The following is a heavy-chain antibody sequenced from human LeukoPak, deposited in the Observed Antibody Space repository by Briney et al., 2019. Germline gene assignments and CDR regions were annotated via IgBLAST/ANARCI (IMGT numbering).Heavy chain of an antibody. D-gene: IGHD3-3*01. CDR1: GFTFDDYA. J-gene: IGHJ6*02. CDR3: AKDGAPLRFLEWLSYGMDV. CDR2: ISWTSGSI. V-gene: IGHV3-9*01. Sequence: PGGSLRLSCAASGFTFDDYAMHWVRQAPGKGLEWVSGISWTSGSIGYADSVKGRFTISRDNAKNSLYLQMNSLRAEDTALYYCAKDGAPLRFLEWLSYGMDVWGQGTTVTVSS.